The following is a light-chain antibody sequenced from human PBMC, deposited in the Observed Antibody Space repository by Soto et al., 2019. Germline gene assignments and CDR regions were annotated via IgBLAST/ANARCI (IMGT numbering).Light chain of an antibody. V-gene: IGKV3-20*01. CDR2: SAS. CDR1: QSIISSY. J-gene: IGKJ1*01. CDR3: QQYVSSPQT. Sequence: IVLTQSPVTLSLSPGERATLSCRASQSIISSYLGWYQQKPGQAPRLLIYSASNRATGIPDRFSGSGSGTDFTLTISRLEPEDFAMYFCQQYVSSPQTFGQGTKVDIK.